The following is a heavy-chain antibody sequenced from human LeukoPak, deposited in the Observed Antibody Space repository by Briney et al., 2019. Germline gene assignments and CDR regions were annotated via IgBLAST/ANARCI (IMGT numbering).Heavy chain of an antibody. Sequence: GGPLRLSCAASGFTFSSYWMSWVRQAPGKGLEWVANIKQDGSEKYYVDSVKGRFTISRDNAKNSLYLQMNSLRAEDTAVYYCARASQSMVRGVYFDYWGQGTLVTVSS. CDR3: ARASQSMVRGVYFDY. J-gene: IGHJ4*02. CDR1: GFTFSSYW. D-gene: IGHD3-10*01. CDR2: IKQDGSEK. V-gene: IGHV3-7*01.